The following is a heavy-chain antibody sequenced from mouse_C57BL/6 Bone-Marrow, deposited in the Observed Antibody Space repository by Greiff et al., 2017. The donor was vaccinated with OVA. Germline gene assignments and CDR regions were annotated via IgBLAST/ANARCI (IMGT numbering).Heavy chain of an antibody. CDR1: GYTFTGYW. CDR2: ILPGSGST. V-gene: IGHV1-9*01. D-gene: IGHD1-1*01. Sequence: QVQLQQSGAEPMKPGASVKLSCKATGYTFTGYWIEWVKQRPGHGLEWIGEILPGSGSTNYNEKFKGKATFTADTASNTAYMQLSSLTTEDSAIYYCARDPFYYYGSSYPYWYFDVWGTGTTVTVSS. J-gene: IGHJ1*03. CDR3: ARDPFYYYGSSYPYWYFDV.